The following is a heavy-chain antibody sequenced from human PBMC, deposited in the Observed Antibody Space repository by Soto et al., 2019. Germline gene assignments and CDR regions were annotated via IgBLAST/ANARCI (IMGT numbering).Heavy chain of an antibody. CDR3: VRTAREGAVAPHWFDR. CDR1: GASIMSTDYY. CDR2: VYYTGST. D-gene: IGHD2-21*02. Sequence: PSETLSLTCTVSGASIMSTDYYFICIRESPGKGLEWIGYVYYTGSTYYNPSLMSRLTISVDTSKNQFSLKLTSVTAAETAVYYCVRTAREGAVAPHWFDRWGQGTQVTVSS. J-gene: IGHJ5*02. V-gene: IGHV4-30-4*01.